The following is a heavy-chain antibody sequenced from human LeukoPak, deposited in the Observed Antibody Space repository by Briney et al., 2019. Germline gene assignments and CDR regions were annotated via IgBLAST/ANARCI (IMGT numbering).Heavy chain of an antibody. D-gene: IGHD6-13*01. CDR1: GGSTSSYY. CDR3: ARDRRRDSSSWYYFDY. CDR2: IYYSGST. Sequence: SETLSLTCTVSGGSTSSYYWSWIRQPPGKGLEWIGYIYYSGSTNYNPSLKSRVTISVGTSKNQFSLKLSSVTAADTAVYYCARDRRRDSSSWYYFDYWGQGTLVTVSS. J-gene: IGHJ4*02. V-gene: IGHV4-59*01.